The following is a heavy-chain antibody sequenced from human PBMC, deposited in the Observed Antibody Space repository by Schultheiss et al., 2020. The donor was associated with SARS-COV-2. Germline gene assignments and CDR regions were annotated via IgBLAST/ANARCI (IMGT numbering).Heavy chain of an antibody. D-gene: IGHD6-6*01. CDR1: GFTFSSYS. J-gene: IGHJ4*02. CDR2: ISSSSSYI. V-gene: IGHV3-21*01. Sequence: GGSLRLSCAASGFTFSSYSMNWVRQAPGKGLEWVSSISSSSSYIYYADSVKGRFTISRDNAKNSLYLQMNSLRAEDTDVYYCARDHFSSSSVDYWGQGTLVTVSS. CDR3: ARDHFSSSSVDY.